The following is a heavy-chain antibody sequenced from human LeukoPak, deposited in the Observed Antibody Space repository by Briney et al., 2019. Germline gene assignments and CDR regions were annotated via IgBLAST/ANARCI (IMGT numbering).Heavy chain of an antibody. Sequence: PRASVKVSCKASGYTFTGYYMHWVRQAPGQGLEGMGWINPNSGGTNYAQKFQGRVTMTRDTSISTAYMELSRLRSDDTAVYYCARESGLHKFYNWHDEGWFDPWGQGTLITVSS. D-gene: IGHD1-20*01. CDR3: ARESGLHKFYNWHDEGWFDP. V-gene: IGHV1-2*02. CDR1: GYTFTGYY. CDR2: INPNSGGT. J-gene: IGHJ5*02.